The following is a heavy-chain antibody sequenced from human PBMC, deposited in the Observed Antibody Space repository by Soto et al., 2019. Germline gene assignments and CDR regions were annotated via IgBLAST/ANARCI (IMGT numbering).Heavy chain of an antibody. CDR2: MNEDGGTT. V-gene: IGHV3-74*01. D-gene: IGHD5-18*01. CDR3: ATTPGGHSYAYNY. Sequence: GGSLRLSCAASGFTFSSYWMHWVRQAPGKGLVWVSRMNEDGGTTDYADSVRGRFTISRDNARNSLYLQMNSLRAEDTAVYYCATTPGGHSYAYNYWGQGTLVTVSS. CDR1: GFTFSSYW. J-gene: IGHJ4*02.